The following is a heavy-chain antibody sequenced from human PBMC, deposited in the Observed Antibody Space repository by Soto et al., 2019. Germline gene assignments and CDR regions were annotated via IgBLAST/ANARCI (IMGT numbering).Heavy chain of an antibody. CDR2: VSANADGT. Sequence: GGSLRLSCAASGFIFSNYAMNWVRQAPGKGLEWVSFVSANADGTFYADSVKGRFSISRDNSKNTLYLQMNNLRAEDTAIYYCSKGRLSFDFWGQGTLVTVSS. V-gene: IGHV3-23*01. CDR3: SKGRLSFDF. CDR1: GFIFSNYA. J-gene: IGHJ4*02.